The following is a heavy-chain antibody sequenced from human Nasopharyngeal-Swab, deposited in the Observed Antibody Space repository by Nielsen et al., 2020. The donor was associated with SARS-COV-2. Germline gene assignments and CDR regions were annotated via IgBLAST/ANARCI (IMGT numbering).Heavy chain of an antibody. V-gene: IGHV4-34*01. CDR1: GGSFSDYN. CDR2: IYHSGRT. J-gene: IGHJ4*01. Sequence: GSLRLSCAVSGGSFSDYNWSWIRQPPGKGLEWIGNIYHSGRTNYNPSLKSRLAISIDTSKKQFSLKLGSVTAADTAVYYCARGAPGYWGQGTLVTVSS. CDR3: ARGAPGY.